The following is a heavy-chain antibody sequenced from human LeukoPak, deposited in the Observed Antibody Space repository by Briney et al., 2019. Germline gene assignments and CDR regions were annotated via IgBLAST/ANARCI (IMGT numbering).Heavy chain of an antibody. CDR2: IYHSGST. CDR1: GGSISSGDYY. CDR3: ARGIPAAIGAAEYFQH. D-gene: IGHD2-2*01. J-gene: IGHJ1*01. Sequence: PSETLSLTCTVSGGSISSGDYYWSWIRQPPGKGLEWIGYIYHSGSTYYNPSLKSRVTISVDRSKNQFSLKLSSVTAADTAVYYCARGIPAAIGAAEYFQHWGQGTLVTVSS. V-gene: IGHV4-30-2*01.